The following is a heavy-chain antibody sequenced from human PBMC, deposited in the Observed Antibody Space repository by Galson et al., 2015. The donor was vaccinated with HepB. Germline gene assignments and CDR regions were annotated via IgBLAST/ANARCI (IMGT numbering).Heavy chain of an antibody. Sequence: SLRLSCAASGLTFSNYPMSWVRLAPGKGLDWVSGISGSGDNTYYADSVRGRCAISRDNSKNTLYLQINSLRPEDTAVYYCVRVAGGGASADDYWGQGTLVTVSS. D-gene: IGHD6-19*01. CDR1: GLTFSNYP. J-gene: IGHJ4*02. CDR2: ISGSGDNT. CDR3: VRVAGGGASADDY. V-gene: IGHV3-23*01.